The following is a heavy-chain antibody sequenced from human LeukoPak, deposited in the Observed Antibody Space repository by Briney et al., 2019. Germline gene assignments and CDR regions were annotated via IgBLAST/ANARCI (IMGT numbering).Heavy chain of an antibody. CDR1: GGTFSSYA. CDR3: ASHGLWFGDLSLDKNWFDP. V-gene: IGHV1-69*13. D-gene: IGHD3-10*01. CDR2: IIPIFGTA. J-gene: IGHJ5*02. Sequence: ASVKVSCKASGGTFSSYAISWVRQAPGQGLEWMGGIIPIFGTANYAQKFEGRVTITSDESTSTAYMELSSLRSEDTAVYYCASHGLWFGDLSLDKNWFDPWGQGTLVTVSS.